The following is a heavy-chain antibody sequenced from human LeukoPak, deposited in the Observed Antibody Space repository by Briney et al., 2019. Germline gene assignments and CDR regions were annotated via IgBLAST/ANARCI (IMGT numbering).Heavy chain of an antibody. Sequence: QAGGSLRLSCAASGFTFSSYWMNWVRQAPGKGLEWVANIKQDGSEKYYVDSVKGRFTISRDNAKNSLYLQMNSLRAEDTAVYYCARVGRYSYGYAFDYWGQGTQVTVSS. V-gene: IGHV3-7*01. CDR1: GFTFSSYW. D-gene: IGHD5-18*01. J-gene: IGHJ4*02. CDR2: IKQDGSEK. CDR3: ARVGRYSYGYAFDY.